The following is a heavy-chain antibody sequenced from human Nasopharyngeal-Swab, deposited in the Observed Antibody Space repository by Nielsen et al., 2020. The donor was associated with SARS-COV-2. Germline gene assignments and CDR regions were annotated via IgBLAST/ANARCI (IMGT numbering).Heavy chain of an antibody. CDR1: GFSFSDYW. CDR3: ARDQIAAAGNYYYYGMDV. V-gene: IGHV3-7*01. Sequence: GESLKISCAASGFSFSDYWMDWVRQAPGKGLEWVANIKQDGSEKYYVDSVKGRFTISRDNAKNSLYLQMNSLRAEDTAVYYCARDQIAAAGNYYYYGMDVWGQGTTVTVSS. CDR2: IKQDGSEK. D-gene: IGHD6-13*01. J-gene: IGHJ6*02.